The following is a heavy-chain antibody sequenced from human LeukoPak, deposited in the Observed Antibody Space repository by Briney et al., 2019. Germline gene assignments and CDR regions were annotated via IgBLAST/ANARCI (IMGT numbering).Heavy chain of an antibody. CDR3: ARTGRFLEWFGPLEGFDY. Sequence: SQTLSLTCTVSGGSISSGDYYWSWIRQPPGKGLEWIVYIYYSGSTYYNPSLKSRVTISVDTSKNQFSLKLSSVTAADTAVYYCARTGRFLEWFGPLEGFDYWGQGTLVTVSS. CDR1: GGSISSGDYY. D-gene: IGHD3-3*01. J-gene: IGHJ4*02. V-gene: IGHV4-30-4*08. CDR2: IYYSGST.